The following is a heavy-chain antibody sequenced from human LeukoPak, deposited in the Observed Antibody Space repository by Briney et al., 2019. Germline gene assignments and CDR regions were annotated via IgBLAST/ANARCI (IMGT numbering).Heavy chain of an antibody. CDR1: GFTFSSYS. V-gene: IGHV3-30*02. Sequence: GGSLRPSCAASGFTFSSYSMNWVRQAPGKGLEWVAFIRLDESNKYYADSVRGRFTISRDNSKNTLYLQMNSLRAADTAVYYCARRVFATMVRGEDYFDYWGQGTLVTVSS. J-gene: IGHJ4*02. CDR2: IRLDESNK. D-gene: IGHD3-10*01. CDR3: ARRVFATMVRGEDYFDY.